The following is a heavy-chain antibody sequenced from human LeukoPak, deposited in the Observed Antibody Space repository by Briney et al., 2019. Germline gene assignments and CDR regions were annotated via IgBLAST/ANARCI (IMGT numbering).Heavy chain of an antibody. CDR1: GVTSSSYW. D-gene: IGHD1-1*01. Sequence: GGSLRLSCAASGVTSSSYWMSWVRQAPGKGLEWVAKIKQDGSEKYYVDSVKGRFTISRDNAKNSLYLQMNSLRAEDTGVYYCARKLSGTTYFDFWGGRSLVSV. CDR3: ARKLSGTTYFDF. J-gene: IGHJ4*02. V-gene: IGHV3-7*02. CDR2: IKQDGSEK.